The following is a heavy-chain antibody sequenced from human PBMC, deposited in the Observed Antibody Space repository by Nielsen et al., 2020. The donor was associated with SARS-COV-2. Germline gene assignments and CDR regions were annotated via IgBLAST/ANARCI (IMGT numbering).Heavy chain of an antibody. CDR1: GYTFTSYY. CDR3: ARDAAAGYFDY. J-gene: IGHJ4*02. V-gene: IGHV1-46*01. CDR2: INPSGGST. D-gene: IGHD6-13*01. Sequence: ASVKVSCKASGYTFTSYYMHWVRQAPGQGLEWMGIINPSGGSTSYAQKFQGRVTMTRDTSASTVYMELSSLRSEDTAVYYCARDAAAGYFDYWGQGTLVTVSS.